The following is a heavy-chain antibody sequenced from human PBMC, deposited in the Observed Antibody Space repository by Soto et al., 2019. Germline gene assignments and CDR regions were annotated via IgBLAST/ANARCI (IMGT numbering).Heavy chain of an antibody. CDR2: INPSGGST. J-gene: IGHJ4*02. D-gene: IGHD6-6*01. V-gene: IGHV1-46*03. Sequence: ASVKVSCKASGYTFTSYYMHWVRQAPGQGLEWMGIINPSGGSTSYAQKFQGRVTMTRDTSTSTVYMELSSLRSEDTAVYYCACTTESSIADNEPDYWAQGTLVTVSS. CDR3: ACTTESSIADNEPDY. CDR1: GYTFTSYY.